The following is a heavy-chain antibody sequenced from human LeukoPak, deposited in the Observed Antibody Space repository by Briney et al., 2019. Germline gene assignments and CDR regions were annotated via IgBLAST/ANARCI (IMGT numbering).Heavy chain of an antibody. J-gene: IGHJ4*02. CDR3: ARDDSYGDTGTFDY. CDR1: GGSISSSSYY. CDR2: IYYSGST. Sequence: SETLSLTCTVSGGSISSSSYYWGWLRQPPGKGLEWIGSIYYSGSTYYNPSLKSRVTISVDTSKNQFSLKLSSVTAAGTAVYYCARDDSYGDTGTFDYWGQGTLVTVSS. V-gene: IGHV4-39*07. D-gene: IGHD5-18*01.